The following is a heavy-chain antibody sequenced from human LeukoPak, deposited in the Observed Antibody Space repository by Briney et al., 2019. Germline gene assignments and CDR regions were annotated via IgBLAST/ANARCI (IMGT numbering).Heavy chain of an antibody. J-gene: IGHJ6*03. CDR2: INGGTT. CDR1: GMPFSSDA. Sequence: GGSLRLSCAASGMPFSSDAMSWVRQAPGKGLEWVSAINGGTTLYADSVKGRFTISRDNSKNTLYLQMNSLRAEDTAVYYCAKDAVAAAGTYYYYMDVWGKGTTVTISS. CDR3: AKDAVAAAGTYYYYMDV. V-gene: IGHV3-23*01. D-gene: IGHD6-13*01.